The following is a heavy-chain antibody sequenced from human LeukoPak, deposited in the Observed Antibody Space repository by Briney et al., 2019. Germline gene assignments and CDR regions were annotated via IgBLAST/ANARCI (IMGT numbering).Heavy chain of an antibody. CDR3: ATHYYDSSGYYSPDY. D-gene: IGHD3-22*01. J-gene: IGHJ4*02. CDR2: ISYDGSNK. V-gene: IGHV3-30-3*01. CDR1: GFTFSSYA. Sequence: PGGSLRLSCAASGFTFSSYAMNWVRQAPGKGLEWVALISYDGSNKNYADSVKGRFTISRDNSKNTLYLQMNSLRAEDTAVYYCATHYYDSSGYYSPDYWGQGTLVTVSS.